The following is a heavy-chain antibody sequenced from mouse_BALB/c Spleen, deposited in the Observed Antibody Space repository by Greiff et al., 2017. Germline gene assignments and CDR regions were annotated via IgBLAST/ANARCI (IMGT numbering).Heavy chain of an antibody. D-gene: IGHD2-2*01. Sequence: EVQLQQSGAELVKPGASVKLSCTASGFNIKDTYMHWVKQRPEQGLEWIGRIDPANGNTKYDPKFQGKATITADTSSNTAYLQLSSLTSEDTAVYYCAREGYDGVYSMDYWGQGTSVTVSS. V-gene: IGHV14-3*02. CDR2: IDPANGNT. CDR3: AREGYDGVYSMDY. CDR1: GFNIKDTY. J-gene: IGHJ4*01.